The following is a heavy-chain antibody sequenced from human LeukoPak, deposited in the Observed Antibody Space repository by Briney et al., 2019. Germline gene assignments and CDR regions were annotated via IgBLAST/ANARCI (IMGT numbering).Heavy chain of an antibody. CDR3: ARDWYHAFDY. V-gene: IGHV3-15*07. CDR2: IKSKTAGGTT. CDR1: GFTFSNTW. Sequence: GGSLRLSCAASGFTFSNTWMNWVRQAPGKGLEWVGRIKSKTAGGTTDYAAPVKGRFTISRDDSKNMVYLQLNSLKTEDTGVYYCARDWYHAFDYWGQGTLVTASS. J-gene: IGHJ4*02. D-gene: IGHD3-9*01.